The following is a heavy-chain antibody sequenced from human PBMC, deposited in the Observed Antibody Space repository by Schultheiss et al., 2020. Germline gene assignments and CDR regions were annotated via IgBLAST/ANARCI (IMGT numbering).Heavy chain of an antibody. V-gene: IGHV1-2*02. J-gene: IGHJ5*02. CDR3: ARECPLITMIVVASHNWFDP. Sequence: ASVKVSGKASGYTFTGYYMHWVRQAPGQGLEWMGWINPNSGGTNYAQKFQGRVTMTRDTSISTAYMELSRLRSDDTAVYYCARECPLITMIVVASHNWFDPWGQGTLVT. CDR2: INPNSGGT. D-gene: IGHD3-22*01. CDR1: GYTFTGYY.